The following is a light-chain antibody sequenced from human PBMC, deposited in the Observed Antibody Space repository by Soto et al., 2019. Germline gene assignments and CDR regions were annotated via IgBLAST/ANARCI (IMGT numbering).Light chain of an antibody. CDR3: QQRSNWPT. J-gene: IGKJ1*01. CDR1: QSVSSY. V-gene: IGKV3-11*01. Sequence: DIVLTQSPAPLSLSPGERATLSCRASQSVSSYVAWYQQKPGQAPRILIYDASNRATGIPARFSGSGSGTDFTLTISSLEPEDFAVYYCQQRSNWPTFGQGTKVDIK. CDR2: DAS.